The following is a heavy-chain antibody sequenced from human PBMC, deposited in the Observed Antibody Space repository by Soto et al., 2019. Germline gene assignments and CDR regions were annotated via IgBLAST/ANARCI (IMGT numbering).Heavy chain of an antibody. Sequence: DVQLVESGGGLIQPGEALRLSCAAFGLTISGKKYVAWVRQAPGKGLAWVSALYDVAGSFYADSVKGRFTTSSDSSKTTVYLQMNDLRPDDTAVYYCATWHEREHAYDVWGQGTTVTVSS. CDR3: ATWHEREHAYDV. J-gene: IGHJ3*01. CDR2: LYDVAGS. CDR1: GLTISGKKY. V-gene: IGHV3-53*01. D-gene: IGHD1-1*01.